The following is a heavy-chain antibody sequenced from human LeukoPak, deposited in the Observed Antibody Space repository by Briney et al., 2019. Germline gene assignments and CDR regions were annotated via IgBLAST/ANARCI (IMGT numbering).Heavy chain of an antibody. CDR1: GFTFSSYS. D-gene: IGHD3-10*01. Sequence: GGSLRLSCAASGFTFSSYSMNWVRQAPGKGLEWVSSISSSGSYIYYADSVKGRFTISRDNAKNSLYLQMNSLRAEDTAVYYCARDRSGSDYGMDVWGKGTTVTVSS. J-gene: IGHJ6*04. V-gene: IGHV3-21*01. CDR2: ISSSGSYI. CDR3: ARDRSGSDYGMDV.